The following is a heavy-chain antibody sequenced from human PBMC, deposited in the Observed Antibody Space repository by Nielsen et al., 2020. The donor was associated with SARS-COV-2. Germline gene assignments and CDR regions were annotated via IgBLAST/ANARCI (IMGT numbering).Heavy chain of an antibody. CDR1: GGSISSYY. Sequence: SETLSLTCTVSGGSISSYYWSWIRQPPGKGLEWIGYIYYSGSTNYNPSLKSRVTISVDTSKNQFSVKLSSVTAADTAVYYCAREKSYFDSGSFRPYNWFDPWGQGTLVTVSS. D-gene: IGHD3-22*01. CDR3: AREKSYFDSGSFRPYNWFDP. J-gene: IGHJ5*02. V-gene: IGHV4-59*12. CDR2: IYYSGST.